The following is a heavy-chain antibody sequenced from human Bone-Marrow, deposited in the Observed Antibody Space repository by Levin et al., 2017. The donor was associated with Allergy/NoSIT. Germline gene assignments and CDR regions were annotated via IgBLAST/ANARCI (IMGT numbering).Heavy chain of an antibody. CDR1: GFNFNYYY. Sequence: PGGSLRLSCAASGFNFNYYYMHWVRQAPGTGLVWVSRISSDGTITNYADSARGRFIISRDNARNTLFLEMTSLRAEDSGVYYCVSELAVSGIGAVYWGQGTLVTVSS. CDR2: ISSDGTIT. D-gene: IGHD3-16*01. CDR3: VSELAVSGIGAVY. V-gene: IGHV3-74*01. J-gene: IGHJ4*02.